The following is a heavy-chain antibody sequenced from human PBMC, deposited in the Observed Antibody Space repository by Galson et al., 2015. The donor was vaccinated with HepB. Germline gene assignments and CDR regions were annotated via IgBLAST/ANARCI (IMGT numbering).Heavy chain of an antibody. CDR3: ARLSRSYYVFMDY. J-gene: IGHJ4*02. V-gene: IGHV4-39*01. CDR1: GGSISSSSYY. Sequence: ETLSLTCAVSGGSISSSSYYWGWIRQPPGQGLEWIGSIYYSGSTYYNPSLKSRVTISVDTSKNQFSLKLSSVTAADTAVYYCARLSRSYYVFMDYWGQGTLVTVSS. D-gene: IGHD1-26*01. CDR2: IYYSGST.